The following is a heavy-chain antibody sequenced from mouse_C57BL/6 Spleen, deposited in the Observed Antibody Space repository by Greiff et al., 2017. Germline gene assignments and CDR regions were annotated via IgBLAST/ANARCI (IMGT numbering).Heavy chain of an antibody. CDR3: ARDYYYGSSYGYFDV. Sequence: VQLKESGPGMVKPSQSLSLTCTVTGYSITSGYDWHWIRHFPGNKLEWMGYISYSGSTNYNPSLKSQISITHDTSKNHFFLKLNTVTTEDTATYYCARDYYYGSSYGYFDVWGTGTTVTVSS. V-gene: IGHV3-1*01. D-gene: IGHD1-1*01. CDR2: ISYSGST. J-gene: IGHJ1*03. CDR1: GYSITSGYD.